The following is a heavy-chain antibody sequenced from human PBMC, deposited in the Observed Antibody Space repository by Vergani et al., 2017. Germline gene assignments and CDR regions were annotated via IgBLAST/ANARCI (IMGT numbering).Heavy chain of an antibody. CDR1: GFTFSSYW. D-gene: IGHD6-13*01. CDR2: IKQDGSEK. Sequence: EVQLLESGGGLVQPGGSLRLSCAASGFTFSSYWMSWVRQAPGKGLEWVANIKQDGSEKYYVDSVKGRFTISRDNAKNSLYLQMNSLRAEDTAVYYCAREELSEYSSSWFWDTNDLHWWYWGQGTLVTVSS. CDR3: AREELSEYSSSWFWDTNDLHWWY. V-gene: IGHV3-7*01. J-gene: IGHJ4*02.